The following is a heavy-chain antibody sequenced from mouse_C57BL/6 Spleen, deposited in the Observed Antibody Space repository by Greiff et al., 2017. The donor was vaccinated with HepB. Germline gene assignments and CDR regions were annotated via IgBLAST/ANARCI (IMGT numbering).Heavy chain of an antibody. V-gene: IGHV1-4*01. J-gene: IGHJ1*03. CDR1: GYTFTSYT. CDR2: INPSSGYT. Sequence: QVQLQQSGAELARPGASVKMSCKASGYTFTSYTMHWVKQRPGQGLEWIGYINPSSGYTKYNQKFKDKATLTADKSSSTAYMQLSSLTSEDSAVYYCARGEGDGNPSWSFDVWGTGTTVTVSS. CDR3: ARGEGDGNPSWSFDV. D-gene: IGHD2-1*01.